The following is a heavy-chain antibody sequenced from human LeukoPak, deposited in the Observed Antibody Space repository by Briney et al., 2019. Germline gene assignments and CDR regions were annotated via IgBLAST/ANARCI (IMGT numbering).Heavy chain of an antibody. D-gene: IGHD3-10*01. CDR2: IYYSGST. CDR1: GGSISSSGYY. V-gene: IGHV4-39*01. CDR3: ARHADSGLWFGELLHLDY. Sequence: PSETLSLTCTVSGGSISSSGYYWGWIRQPPGKGLEWIGSIYYSGSTYYNPSLKSRVTISVDTSKNQFSLKLSSVTAADTAVYYCARHADSGLWFGELLHLDYWGQGTLVTVSS. J-gene: IGHJ4*02.